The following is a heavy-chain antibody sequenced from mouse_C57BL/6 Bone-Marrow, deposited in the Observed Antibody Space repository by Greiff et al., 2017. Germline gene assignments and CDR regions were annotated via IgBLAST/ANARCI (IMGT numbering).Heavy chain of an antibody. CDR2: IYPGSGST. J-gene: IGHJ4*01. CDR3: ARRDFYGSSHYYAMDY. Sequence: QVQLQQSGAELVKPGASVKMSCKASGYTFTSYWITWVKQRPGQGLEWIGDIYPGSGSTNYNEKFKNKATLTVDTSSSTAYMQLSSLTSEDSAVYYCARRDFYGSSHYYAMDYWGQGTSVTVSA. V-gene: IGHV1-55*01. D-gene: IGHD1-1*01. CDR1: GYTFTSYW.